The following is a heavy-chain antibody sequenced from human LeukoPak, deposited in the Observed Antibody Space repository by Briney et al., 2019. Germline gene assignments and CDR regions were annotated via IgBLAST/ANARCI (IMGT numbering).Heavy chain of an antibody. J-gene: IGHJ6*02. V-gene: IGHV4-59*08. CDR2: IYYSGST. D-gene: IGHD2-15*01. Sequence: SETLSLTCTVSGGSISSKYWSWIRQPPGKGLEWIGYIYYSGSTNSNPSLKSRVTISVDTSKNQFSLKLSSVTAADTAVYYCASGYCSGGSCYSYSHYYYGMDVWGQGTTVTVSS. CDR3: ASGYCSGGSCYSYSHYYYGMDV. CDR1: GGSISSKY.